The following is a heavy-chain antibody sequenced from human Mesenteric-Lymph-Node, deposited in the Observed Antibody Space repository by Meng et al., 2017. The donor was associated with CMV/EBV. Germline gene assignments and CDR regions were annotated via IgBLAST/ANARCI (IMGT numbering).Heavy chain of an antibody. CDR1: GGSFSGYY. Sequence: QVQLQQWGAGLLKPSDALSLPSAVYGGSFSGYYWSWIRQPPGKGVEWIGEINHSGVPNYNPSLKSRVTISLDRSKNQFSLKLSSVTAEDTAVYYCARGSDIPVNNYWGQGTLVTVSS. D-gene: IGHD2-15*01. CDR2: INHSGVP. CDR3: ARGSDIPVNNY. J-gene: IGHJ4*02. V-gene: IGHV4-34*01.